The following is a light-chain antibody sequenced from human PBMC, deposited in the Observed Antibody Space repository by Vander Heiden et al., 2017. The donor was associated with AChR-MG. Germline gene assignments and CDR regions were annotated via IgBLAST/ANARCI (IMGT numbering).Light chain of an antibody. V-gene: IGKV4-1*01. CDR1: QSVLNSSNNKNH. CDR2: WAS. J-gene: IGKJ4*01. Sequence: DIVMTQSPDSLAVSLGERATINCKYSQSVLNSSNNKNHLAWYQRRPGQPPKLLIYWASTRESGVPDRFSGSGSGTDFTLTISSLQAEDVAVYYCHQEDNTPHTFGGGTEVESK. CDR3: HQEDNTPHT.